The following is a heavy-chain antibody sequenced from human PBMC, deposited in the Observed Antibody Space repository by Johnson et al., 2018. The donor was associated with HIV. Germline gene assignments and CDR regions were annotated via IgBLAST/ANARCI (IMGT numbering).Heavy chain of an antibody. CDR1: GFIFTNAW. CDR2: IKSKTDGGTT. D-gene: IGHD4-17*01. J-gene: IGHJ3*01. V-gene: IGHV3-15*01. Sequence: VQLVESGGGLVKPGGSLRVSCAASGFIFTNAWMSWVRQAPGKGLEWVGRIKSKTDGGTTDYAAPVKGRFTISRDDSKNTLYLQMNSLKIEDTGVYYCASDYGDYDHAFDVWGQGTMVTVSS. CDR3: ASDYGDYDHAFDV.